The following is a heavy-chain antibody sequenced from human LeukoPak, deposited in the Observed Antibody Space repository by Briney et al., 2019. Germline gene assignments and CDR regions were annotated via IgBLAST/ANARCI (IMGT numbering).Heavy chain of an antibody. V-gene: IGHV3-66*02. Sequence: QPGGSLRLSCAAPGFTVSSNYMSWVRQAPGKGLEWVSVIYSGGSTYYADSVKGRFTISRDNSKNTLYLQMNSLRAEDTAVYYCARDFDDFWSGYYDYWGQGTLVTVSS. CDR3: ARDFDDFWSGYYDY. CDR1: GFTVSSNY. CDR2: IYSGGST. J-gene: IGHJ4*02. D-gene: IGHD3-3*01.